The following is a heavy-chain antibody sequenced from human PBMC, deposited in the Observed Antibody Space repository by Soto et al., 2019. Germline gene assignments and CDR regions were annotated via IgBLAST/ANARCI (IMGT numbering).Heavy chain of an antibody. CDR1: GGSFSGYY. CDR2: INHSGST. J-gene: IGHJ5*02. CDR3: ARAEMIVRFDP. V-gene: IGHV4-34*01. D-gene: IGHD3-22*01. Sequence: PSETLSLTCAVYGGSFSGYYWSWIRQPPGKGLEWIGEINHSGSTNYNPSLKSRVTISVDTSKNQFSLKLSSVTAADTAVYYCARAEMIVRFDPWGQGTLVTVSS.